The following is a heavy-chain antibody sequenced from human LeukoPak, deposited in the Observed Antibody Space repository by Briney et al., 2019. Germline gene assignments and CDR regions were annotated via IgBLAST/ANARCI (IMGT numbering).Heavy chain of an antibody. Sequence: PGGSLRLSCAASGFTFSSYEMNWVRQAPGKGLEWVSGMFGGGGTYYADSVKGRFTISRDNSKNTLYLQMTSLRPEDTAVYHCARSDSSSTRRAFDTWGLGTMVSVSS. CDR3: ARSDSSSTRRAFDT. CDR1: GFTFSSYE. CDR2: MFGGGGT. V-gene: IGHV3-66*02. J-gene: IGHJ3*02. D-gene: IGHD6-6*01.